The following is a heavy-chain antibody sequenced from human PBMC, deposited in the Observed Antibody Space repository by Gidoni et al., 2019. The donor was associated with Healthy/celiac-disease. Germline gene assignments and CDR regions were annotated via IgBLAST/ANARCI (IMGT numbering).Heavy chain of an antibody. CDR2: IFSNDEK. CDR3: ARMVEGYCSSTSCYVTFDY. V-gene: IGHV2-26*01. J-gene: IGHJ4*02. Sequence: QVTLKESGPVLVKPTETLTLTCTVSGFSLSNARMGVSWIRQPPGKALEWLAHIFSNDEKSYSTSLKSRLTISKDTSKSQVVLTMTNMDPVDTATYYCARMVEGYCSSTSCYVTFDYWGQGTLVTVSS. CDR1: GFSLSNARMG. D-gene: IGHD2-2*01.